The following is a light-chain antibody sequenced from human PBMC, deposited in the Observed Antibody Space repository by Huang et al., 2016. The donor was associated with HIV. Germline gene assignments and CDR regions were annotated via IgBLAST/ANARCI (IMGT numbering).Light chain of an antibody. CDR2: GAS. CDR3: QQYNNWRT. CDR1: QSVSIN. V-gene: IGKV3-15*01. J-gene: IGKJ1*01. Sequence: EIVMTQSPATLSVSPGERATLSCRASQSVSINLAWYQQKPGQAPMLLISGASTRATGIPARFSGSVSGTEFTLTISSLQSEDFAVYYCQQYNNWRTFGQGTKVEIK.